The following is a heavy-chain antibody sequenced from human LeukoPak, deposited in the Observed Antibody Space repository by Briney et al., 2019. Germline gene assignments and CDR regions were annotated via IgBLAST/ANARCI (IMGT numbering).Heavy chain of an antibody. V-gene: IGHV3-21*01. D-gene: IGHD5-18*01. J-gene: IGHJ4*02. CDR1: GFTVNNYE. CDR2: ISSSSSSI. CDR3: ARASGDIVETATMGSY. Sequence: GGSLRLSCAASGFTVNNYEMHWVRQAPGKGLEWVSSISSSSSSIYYADSVKGRFTISRDNAKNSLYLQMNSLRAEDTAVYYCARASGDIVETATMGSYWGQGTLVTVSS.